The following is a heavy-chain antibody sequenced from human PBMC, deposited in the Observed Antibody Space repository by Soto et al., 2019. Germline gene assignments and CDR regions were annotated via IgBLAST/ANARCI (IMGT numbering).Heavy chain of an antibody. Sequence: QVQLVQSGAEVKKPGASVKVSCKASGYTFTSYGISWVRQAPGQGLEWMGWISAYNGNTNYAQKLQGRVTMTTDTSTSTAYMELRRRRSDDTAEYYCVVAAQPYYFDYWGQGTLVTVSS. J-gene: IGHJ4*02. CDR1: GYTFTSYG. D-gene: IGHD2-15*01. V-gene: IGHV1-18*01. CDR2: ISAYNGNT. CDR3: VVAAQPYYFDY.